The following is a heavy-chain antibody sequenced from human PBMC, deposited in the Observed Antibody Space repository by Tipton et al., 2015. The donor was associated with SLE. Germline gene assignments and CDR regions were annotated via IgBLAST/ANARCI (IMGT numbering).Heavy chain of an antibody. CDR1: GGSISSCGSY. CDR2: IYYSGST. CDR3: ATGGGIAVAGWFDP. J-gene: IGHJ5*02. V-gene: IGHV4-31*03. Sequence: TLSLTCTVSGGSISSCGSYWSWIRQHPGKGLEWIGYIYYSGSTYYNPSLKSRVTISVDTSKNQFSLKLSSVTAADTAVYYCATGGGIAVAGWFDPWGQGTLVTVSS. D-gene: IGHD6-19*01.